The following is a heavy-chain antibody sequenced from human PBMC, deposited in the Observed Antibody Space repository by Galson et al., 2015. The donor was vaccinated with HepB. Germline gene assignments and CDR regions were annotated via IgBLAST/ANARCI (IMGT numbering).Heavy chain of an antibody. V-gene: IGHV4-59*08. CDR1: GDSIRSYY. J-gene: IGHJ4*02. Sequence: ETLSLTCTVSGDSIRSYYWSWIRRPPEKGLEWIGYINYSGSTNYNPSLKSRVTISLDTSKNQFSLKLSSVTAADTAVYYCARYRSLYSGNYFVFHFDFWGQGTLVTVSS. CDR3: ARYRSLYSGNYFVFHFDF. CDR2: INYSGST. D-gene: IGHD1-26*01.